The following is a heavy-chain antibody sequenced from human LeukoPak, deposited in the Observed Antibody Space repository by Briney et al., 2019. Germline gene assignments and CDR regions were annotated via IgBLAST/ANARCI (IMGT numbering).Heavy chain of an antibody. CDR2: INSDGSFT. CDR3: VRGAARCNGDCFPD. V-gene: IGHV3-74*01. Sequence: QPGGSLRLSCAVSGFTISVHWMHWERQAPGKGLVWVSRINSDGSFTNYADSVKGRFTISRDNAKNTLYLQMNSLRAEDTAVYYCVRGAARCNGDCFPDWGRGTLVTVSS. D-gene: IGHD2-21*02. J-gene: IGHJ4*02. CDR1: GFTISVHW.